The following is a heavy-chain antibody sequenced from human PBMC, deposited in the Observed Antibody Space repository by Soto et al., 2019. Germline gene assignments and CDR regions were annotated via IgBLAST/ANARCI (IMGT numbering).Heavy chain of an antibody. CDR1: GGTFSSYA. CDR2: IIPIFGTA. CDR3: ARSQGGSSSLDIYYYYYYGMDV. V-gene: IGHV1-69*01. Sequence: QVQLVQSGAEVKKPGSSVKVSCKAPGGTFSSYAISWVRQAPGQGLEWMGGIIPIFGTAKYAQKFQGRVTITADESTSTGYMELSCLRSEDSAVYYCARSQGGSSSLDIYYYYYYGMDVWGQGTTVTVSS. D-gene: IGHD2-15*01. J-gene: IGHJ6*02.